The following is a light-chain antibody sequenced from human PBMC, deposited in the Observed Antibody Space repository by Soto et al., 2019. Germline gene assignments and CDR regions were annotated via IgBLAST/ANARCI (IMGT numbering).Light chain of an antibody. CDR1: SSDVGGSNF. CDR2: DVA. Sequence: QSALTQPASVSDSPGQSITISCTGTSSDVGGSNFVSWYQQHPGKPPKLIIYDVANRPSGVSNRFCCSKSGSTAYLIISRLHSEDEAYYYCVSYTSRTTKVFGTGTKLTVL. J-gene: IGLJ1*01. V-gene: IGLV2-14*03. CDR3: VSYTSRTTKV.